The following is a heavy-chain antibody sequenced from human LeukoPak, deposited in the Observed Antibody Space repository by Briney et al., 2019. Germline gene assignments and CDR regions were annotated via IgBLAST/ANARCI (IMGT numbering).Heavy chain of an antibody. D-gene: IGHD3-10*01. J-gene: IGHJ4*02. CDR3: TTVGYYGSGSSNGY. V-gene: IGHV3-15*01. CDR2: IKSKTDGGTT. Sequence: GGSLRLSCAASGFTVSSNYMSWVRQAPGKGLEWVGRIKSKTDGGTTDYAAPVKGRFTISRDDSKNTLYLQMNSLKTEDTAVYYCTTVGYYGSGSSNGYWGQGTLVTVSS. CDR1: GFTVSSNY.